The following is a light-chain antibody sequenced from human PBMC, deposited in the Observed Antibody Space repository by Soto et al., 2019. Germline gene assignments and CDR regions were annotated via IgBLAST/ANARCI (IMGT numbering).Light chain of an antibody. CDR2: EVS. J-gene: IGLJ3*02. CDR3: SSFTSSNTWV. Sequence: QAVVTQPPSVSGSPGQSVTISCTGTSSDVGSYNRVSWYQQPPGTAPKLMIYEVSNRPSGVPDRFFGSKSGNTASLTISGLQAEDEADYYCSSFTSSNTWVFGGGTKVTVL. V-gene: IGLV2-18*02. CDR1: SSDVGSYNR.